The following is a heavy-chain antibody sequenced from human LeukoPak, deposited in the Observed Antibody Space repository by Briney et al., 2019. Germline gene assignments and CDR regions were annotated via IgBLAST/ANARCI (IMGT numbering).Heavy chain of an antibody. CDR1: GYTFTGYY. V-gene: IGHV1-2*02. Sequence: ASVNVSCKASGYTFTGYYLHWVRQAPGQGLEWMGWINPNTGGTNYAQKFQGRVTMTRDTSIITAYMELSRLRSEDAAVYYCGRDVRIAVAAPDYWGQGSLVTVSS. CDR2: INPNTGGT. CDR3: GRDVRIAVAAPDY. J-gene: IGHJ4*02. D-gene: IGHD6-19*01.